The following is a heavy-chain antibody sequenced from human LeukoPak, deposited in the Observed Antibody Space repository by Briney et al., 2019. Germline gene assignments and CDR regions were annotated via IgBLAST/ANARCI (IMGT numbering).Heavy chain of an antibody. Sequence: GGSLRLSRAASDFTFCDSAIHWVRQAPGKGLEWVGRIRSKANGYATSYGASAKGRLTISRDDSKNTADLQMSDLRTEDTAVYYCTRLRSDTTGGYYYFMDVWGKGTTVIVSS. CDR3: TRLRSDTTGGYYYFMDV. J-gene: IGHJ6*03. V-gene: IGHV3-73*01. CDR2: IRSKANGYAT. CDR1: DFTFCDSA. D-gene: IGHD1-1*01.